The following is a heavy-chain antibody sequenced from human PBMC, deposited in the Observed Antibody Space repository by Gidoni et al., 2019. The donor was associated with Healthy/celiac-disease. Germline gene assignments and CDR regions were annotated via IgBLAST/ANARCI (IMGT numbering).Heavy chain of an antibody. CDR3: AKAGYYDSSGYYNFDY. Sequence: EVQLLESGGGLVQPVGSLRLSCAASGFTFSSYAMSWVRQAPGKGLEWVSAISGSGGSTYYADAVKGRFTISRDNSKNTLYLQMNSLRAEDTAVYYCAKAGYYDSSGYYNFDYWGQGTLVTVSS. D-gene: IGHD3-22*01. J-gene: IGHJ4*02. V-gene: IGHV3-23*01. CDR1: GFTFSSYA. CDR2: ISGSGGST.